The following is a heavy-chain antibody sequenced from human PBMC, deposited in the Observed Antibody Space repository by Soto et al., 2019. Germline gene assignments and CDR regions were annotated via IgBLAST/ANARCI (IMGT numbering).Heavy chain of an antibody. J-gene: IGHJ4*02. CDR1: GFTFSSYG. V-gene: IGHV3-33*01. CDR2: IWYDGSNK. D-gene: IGHD2-21*02. Sequence: QVQLVESGGGVVQPGRSLRLSCAASGFTFSSYGMHWVRQAPGKGLEWVADIWYDGSNKYYADSVKGRFTISRDNSKKTLYLQMNSLRAEDTDVYYCARDRTSYCGGDCYPFDYWGQGTLVTVSS. CDR3: ARDRTSYCGGDCYPFDY.